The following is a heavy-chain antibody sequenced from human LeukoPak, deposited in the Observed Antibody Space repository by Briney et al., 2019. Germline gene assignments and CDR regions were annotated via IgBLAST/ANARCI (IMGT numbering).Heavy chain of an antibody. CDR3: AKVSWIQLWLSGLDY. CDR1: GFTFSSYG. CDR2: ISYDGSNK. J-gene: IGHJ4*02. Sequence: GGSLRLSCAASGFTFSSYGMHWVCQAPGKGLEWVAVISYDGSNKYYADSVKGRFTISRDNSKNTLYLQMNSLRAEDTAVYCCAKVSWIQLWLSGLDYWGQGTLVTVSS. D-gene: IGHD5-18*01. V-gene: IGHV3-30*18.